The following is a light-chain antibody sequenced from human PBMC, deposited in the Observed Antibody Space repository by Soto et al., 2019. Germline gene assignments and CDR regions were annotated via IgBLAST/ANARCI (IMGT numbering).Light chain of an antibody. CDR3: MQGTQWPPT. CDR2: KVF. CDR1: DSLVYGDGNTY. V-gene: IGKV2-30*01. Sequence: VVMTQSPLSLPVTLGQPASISCRSSDSLVYGDGNTYLNWFQQRPGQSPRRLIYKVFNRDSGVPDRLSGSGAGTDFTLKISRVEAEDVGVYYCMQGTQWPPTFGPGTKVDIK. J-gene: IGKJ3*01.